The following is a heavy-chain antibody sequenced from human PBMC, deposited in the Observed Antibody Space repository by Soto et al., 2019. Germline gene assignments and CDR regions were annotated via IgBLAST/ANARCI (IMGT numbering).Heavy chain of an antibody. D-gene: IGHD3-10*01. Sequence: GGSLRLSCAASGFTFNSYAMSWVRQAPGKGLEWVSAISGSGGSTYYADSVKGRFTISRDNSKNTLYLQMNSLRAEDTAVCYCAKPRGGTMNWFDPWGQGTLVTVSS. CDR2: ISGSGGST. J-gene: IGHJ5*02. V-gene: IGHV3-23*01. CDR1: GFTFNSYA. CDR3: AKPRGGTMNWFDP.